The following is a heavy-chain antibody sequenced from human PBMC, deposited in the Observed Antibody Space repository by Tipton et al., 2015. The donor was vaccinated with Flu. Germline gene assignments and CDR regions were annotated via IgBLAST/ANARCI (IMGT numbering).Heavy chain of an antibody. D-gene: IGHD2-21*01. CDR3: ARDRGGRYYFYGMDV. J-gene: IGHJ6*02. CDR1: GFTFSSSW. V-gene: IGHV3-7*01. CDR2: IMQEGSEK. Sequence: SLRLSCAASGFTFSSSWMAWVRQAPGKGLEWVASIMQEGSEKNYVDSVKGRFTISRDNAQNSVYLQMNSLRSEDTAVYYCARDRGGRYYFYGMDVWGQGP.